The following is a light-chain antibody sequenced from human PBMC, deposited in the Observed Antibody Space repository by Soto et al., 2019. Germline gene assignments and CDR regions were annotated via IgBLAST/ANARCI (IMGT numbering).Light chain of an antibody. CDR1: QSVLYSSNNRNY. V-gene: IGKV4-1*01. CDR3: QQYYTTPRWT. J-gene: IGKJ1*01. Sequence: DIVMTQSPDSLAVSLGERATINCKSSQSVLYSSNNRNYLAWYQQKPGQPPKLLIYCASTRASGVPDRFSGSGSGTDFTLTITSLQAADVAVYYCQQYYTTPRWTFGQGTRVEIK. CDR2: CAS.